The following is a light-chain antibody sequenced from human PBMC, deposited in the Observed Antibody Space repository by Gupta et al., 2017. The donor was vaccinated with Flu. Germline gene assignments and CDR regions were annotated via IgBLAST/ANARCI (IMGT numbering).Light chain of an antibody. J-gene: IGLJ1*01. CDR2: GNN. V-gene: IGLV1-44*01. CDR1: SSNIGSHA. CDR3: DAWDDSLNGNSV. Sequence: QSVLAQPPSASGTPGQRVTISCSGSSSNIGSHAVNWYQHLPGTAPNLLIYGNNKRPSGVPDRCSGSKSGTSASLAISGLQAEEEAAYYCDAWDDSLNGNSVFGTGTNFTAL.